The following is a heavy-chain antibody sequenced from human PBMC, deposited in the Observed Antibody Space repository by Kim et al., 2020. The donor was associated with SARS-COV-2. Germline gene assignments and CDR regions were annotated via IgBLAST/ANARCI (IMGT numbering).Heavy chain of an antibody. D-gene: IGHD1-1*01. J-gene: IGHJ3*01. CDR2: ITNNGGDT. CDR1: GFTFSNSA. Sequence: GGSLRLSCAASGFTFSNSAMNWVRQAPGKGLEWISTITNNGGDTHSADSVKGRYTISRDNSKNTLYLEMNSLRAEDTAVYYCAKERSTGSADAFDLWGQG. V-gene: IGHV3-23*01. CDR3: AKERSTGSADAFDL.